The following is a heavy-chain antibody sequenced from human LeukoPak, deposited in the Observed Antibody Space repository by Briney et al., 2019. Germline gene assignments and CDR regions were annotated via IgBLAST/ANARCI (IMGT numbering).Heavy chain of an antibody. CDR2: IYSGGST. CDR3: ATSGYDPRDI. Sequence: PGGSLRVSCAASGFTVSSNSMSWVRQAPGKGLEWVSVIYSGGSTYYADSVKGRFTISRDNSKNTLYLQMNSLRAEDTAVYYCATSGYDPRDIWGQGTMVTVSS. V-gene: IGHV3-66*01. D-gene: IGHD5-12*01. J-gene: IGHJ3*02. CDR1: GFTVSSNS.